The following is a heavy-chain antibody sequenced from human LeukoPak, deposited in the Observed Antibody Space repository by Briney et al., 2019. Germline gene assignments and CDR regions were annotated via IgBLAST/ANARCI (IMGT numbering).Heavy chain of an antibody. D-gene: IGHD3-9*01. CDR3: AKDIGHDSDFEGGSN. J-gene: IGHJ4*02. CDR2: ISWNSGNI. CDR1: GFTFDDYA. Sequence: PGGSLRLSCAASGFTFDDYAMHWVRQAPGRGLEWVSGISWNSGNIDYADSVKGRFTISRDNAKNSLYLQMNSLRADDTAFYYCAKDIGHDSDFEGGSNWGQGTLVTVSS. V-gene: IGHV3-9*01.